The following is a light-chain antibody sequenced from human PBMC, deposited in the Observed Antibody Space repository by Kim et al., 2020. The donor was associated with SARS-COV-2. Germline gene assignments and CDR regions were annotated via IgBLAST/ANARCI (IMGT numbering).Light chain of an antibody. Sequence: ALGQTVRITCQRDSLRSYYASWYQQKPGQAPVLVIYGKNNRPSGIPDRFSGSSSGNTASLTITGAQAEDEADYYCNSRDSSGNHLVFGGGTQLTVL. CDR1: SLRSYY. J-gene: IGLJ3*02. V-gene: IGLV3-19*01. CDR2: GKN. CDR3: NSRDSSGNHLV.